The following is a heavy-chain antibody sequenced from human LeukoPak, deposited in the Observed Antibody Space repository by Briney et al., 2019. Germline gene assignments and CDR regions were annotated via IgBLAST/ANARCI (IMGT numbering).Heavy chain of an antibody. CDR3: ARLSFRGKRDTRGLPDY. Sequence: GESLKISCKGSGYSFTSYWIGWGRRMPGKGLEWMGIIYPGDSDTRYSPSFQGQVTISADKSISTAYLQWSSLKASDTAMYYCARLSFRGKRDTRGLPDYWGQGTLVTVSS. D-gene: IGHD3-10*01. J-gene: IGHJ4*02. V-gene: IGHV5-51*01. CDR2: IYPGDSDT. CDR1: GYSFTSYW.